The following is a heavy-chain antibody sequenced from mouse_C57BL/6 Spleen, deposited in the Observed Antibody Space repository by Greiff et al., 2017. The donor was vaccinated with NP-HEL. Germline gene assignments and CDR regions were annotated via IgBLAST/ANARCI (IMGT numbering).Heavy chain of an antibody. CDR2: IDPSDSET. Sequence: QVHVKQPGAELVRPGSSVKLSCKASGYTFTSYWMHWVKQRPIQGLEWIGNIDPSDSETHYNQKFKDKATLTVDKSSSTAYMQLSSLTSEDSAVYYCATFTVVASFDYWGQGTTLTVSS. J-gene: IGHJ2*01. D-gene: IGHD1-1*01. CDR1: GYTFTSYW. V-gene: IGHV1-52*01. CDR3: ATFTVVASFDY.